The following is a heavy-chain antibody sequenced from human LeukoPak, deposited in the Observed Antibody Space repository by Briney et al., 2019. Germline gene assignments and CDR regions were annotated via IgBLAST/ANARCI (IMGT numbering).Heavy chain of an antibody. J-gene: IGHJ4*02. D-gene: IGHD3-10*01. CDR2: IYTSGST. CDR1: GGSISSYY. CDR3: LVSSDGSGMGRFDY. Sequence: SETLSLTCTVSGGSISSYYWSWIRQPAGKGLEWIGRIYTSGSTNYNPPLKSRVTMSVDTSKDQFSLKLSSVTAADTAVYYCLVSSDGSGMGRFDYWGQGTLVTVSS. V-gene: IGHV4-4*07.